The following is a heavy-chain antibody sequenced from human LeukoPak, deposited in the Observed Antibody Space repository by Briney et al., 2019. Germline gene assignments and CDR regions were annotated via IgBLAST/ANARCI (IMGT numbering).Heavy chain of an antibody. CDR2: ISGSGGST. J-gene: IGHJ3*02. CDR1: GFTFSSYA. V-gene: IGHV3-23*01. D-gene: IGHD5-12*01. Sequence: PGGSLRLSCAASGFTFSSYAMSWVRQAPGKGLEWVSAISGSGGSTYYADSVKGRFTISRDNSKNTLYLQMNSLRAEDTAVYYSAKDKIRSFPTRTREYSGYDGSVAFDIWGQGTMVTVSS. CDR3: AKDKIRSFPTRTREYSGYDGSVAFDI.